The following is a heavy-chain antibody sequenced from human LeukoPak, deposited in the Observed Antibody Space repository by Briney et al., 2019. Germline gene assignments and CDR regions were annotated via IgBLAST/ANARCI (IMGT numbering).Heavy chain of an antibody. V-gene: IGHV1-69*13. D-gene: IGHD3-22*01. CDR3: ASAGYYYDSSGYYRDWYFDL. CDR2: IIPIFGTA. CDR1: GGTFSSYA. J-gene: IGHJ2*01. Sequence: ASVKVSCKASGGTFSSYAISWVRQAPGQGLEWMGGIIPIFGTASYAQKFQGRVTITADESTSTAYMELSSLRSEDTAVYYCASAGYYYDSSGYYRDWYFDLWGRGTLVTVSS.